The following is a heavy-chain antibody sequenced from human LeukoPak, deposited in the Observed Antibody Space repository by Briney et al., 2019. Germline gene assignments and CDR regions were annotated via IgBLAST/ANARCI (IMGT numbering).Heavy chain of an antibody. J-gene: IGHJ4*02. CDR3: ARADYYDSNGYYYGYFDY. D-gene: IGHD3-22*01. V-gene: IGHV1-69*05. CDR1: GGTFSRYA. CDR2: IIPIFGTS. Sequence: SVKVSCKGSGGTFSRYAFTWVRQAPGQGLEWMGGIIPIFGTSNYAQKFQGRVTMTRDTSTSTVYMELSSLRSQDTAVYYCARADYYDSNGYYYGYFDYWGQGTLVTVSS.